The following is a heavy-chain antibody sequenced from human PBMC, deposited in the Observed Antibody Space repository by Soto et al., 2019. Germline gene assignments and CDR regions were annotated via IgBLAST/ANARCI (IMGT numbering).Heavy chain of an antibody. Sequence: GGSLRLSCAASGFTFSSYAMSWVRQAPGKGREWVSAISGSGGSTYYANSEKGRFTISRNNSKNTLDQQMNSLRAEDTAVYYCAKGDYCSSTSCYHYYYYGMDVWGQGTTVTVSS. CDR2: ISGSGGST. CDR1: GFTFSSYA. D-gene: IGHD2-2*01. J-gene: IGHJ6*02. V-gene: IGHV3-23*01. CDR3: AKGDYCSSTSCYHYYYYGMDV.